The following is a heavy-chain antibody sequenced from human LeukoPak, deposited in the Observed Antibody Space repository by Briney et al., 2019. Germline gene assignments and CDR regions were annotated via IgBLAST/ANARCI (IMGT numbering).Heavy chain of an antibody. CDR2: IYYRGSA. Sequence: SETLSLTCSVSGDSISRYYWSWIRQPPGKGLEWLGYIYYRGSANYNPSLKSRVTISIDTSKNQFSLKLTSVAAADTAVYYCARLLHDWFDSWGQGTLVTVSS. CDR1: GDSISRYY. D-gene: IGHD4-11*01. V-gene: IGHV4-59*08. CDR3: ARLLHDWFDS. J-gene: IGHJ5*01.